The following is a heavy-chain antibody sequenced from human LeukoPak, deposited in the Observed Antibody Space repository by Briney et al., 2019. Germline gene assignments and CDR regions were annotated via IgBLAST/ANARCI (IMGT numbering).Heavy chain of an antibody. CDR2: INHSGST. CDR1: GGSFSGYY. J-gene: IGHJ4*02. V-gene: IGHV4-34*01. Sequence: SETLSLTCAAYGGSFSGYYWSWIRQPPGKGLEWIGEINHSGSTNYNPSLKSRVTISVDTSKNQFSLKLSSVTAADTAVYYCARGLSGYDFGYWGQGTLVTVSS. CDR3: ARGLSGYDFGY. D-gene: IGHD5-12*01.